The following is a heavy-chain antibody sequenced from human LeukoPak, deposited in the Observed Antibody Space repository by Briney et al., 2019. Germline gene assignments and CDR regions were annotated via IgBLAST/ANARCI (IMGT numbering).Heavy chain of an antibody. Sequence: GGSLRLSCAASGFTFSSYTMNWVRQAPGKGLEWVSSISSSYTNIHYADSVKGRFTISRDNAKNSLYLQMNSLRAEDTAVYYCARARSPGYFDYWGQGTLVTVSS. CDR1: GFTFSSYT. D-gene: IGHD3-10*01. V-gene: IGHV3-21*01. CDR2: ISSSYTNI. CDR3: ARARSPGYFDY. J-gene: IGHJ4*02.